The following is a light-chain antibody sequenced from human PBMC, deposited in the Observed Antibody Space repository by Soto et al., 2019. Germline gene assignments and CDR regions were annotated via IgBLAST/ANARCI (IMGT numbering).Light chain of an antibody. V-gene: IGLV2-14*03. Sequence: QFARTQSRSVAGTPVVAVTLSRTGTRSDIGAYNFVSWYQQHPGKAPKLILCDVNIRPSGVSYRSSGSKSGNTASLTISGLQAEDEADYYCTSWTTSTTMIFGGGTKVTVL. J-gene: IGLJ2*01. CDR1: RSDIGAYNF. CDR2: DVN. CDR3: TSWTTSTTMI.